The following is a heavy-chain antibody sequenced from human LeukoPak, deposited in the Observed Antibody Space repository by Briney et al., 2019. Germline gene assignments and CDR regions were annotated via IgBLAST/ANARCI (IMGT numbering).Heavy chain of an antibody. Sequence: GESLKISCKGSGYSFTSYWIGWVRQMPGKGLEWMGIIYPGDSDTRYSPSFQGQVTISADKSNSTAYLQWSSLKASDTAIYYCALHPAQGSGSLDFWGQGTLVTVSS. V-gene: IGHV5-51*01. CDR1: GYSFTSYW. CDR3: ALHPAQGSGSLDF. D-gene: IGHD3-10*01. CDR2: IYPGDSDT. J-gene: IGHJ4*02.